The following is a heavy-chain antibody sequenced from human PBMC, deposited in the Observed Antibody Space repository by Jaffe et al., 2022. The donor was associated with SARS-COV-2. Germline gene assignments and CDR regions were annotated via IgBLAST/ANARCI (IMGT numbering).Heavy chain of an antibody. D-gene: IGHD3-9*01. CDR3: AGSTLAAYFNVGGDY. CDR1: GGSLDSYF. Sequence: QVQLQESGPGLVTPSETLSLTCTVSGGSLDSYFWSWIRQPPGKGLEWIGYINYSGGTIYNPSLKSRVTISLDTSESHFSLKLSSVTAADTAIYYCAGSTLAAYFNVGGDYWGRGTLVTVSS. V-gene: IGHV4-59*01. CDR2: INYSGGT. J-gene: IGHJ4*02.